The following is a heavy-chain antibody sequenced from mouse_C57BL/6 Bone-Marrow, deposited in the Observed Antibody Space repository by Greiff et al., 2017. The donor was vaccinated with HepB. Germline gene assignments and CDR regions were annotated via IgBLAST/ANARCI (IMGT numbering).Heavy chain of an antibody. CDR3: ARSENRGGRGYGYFDV. J-gene: IGHJ1*03. CDR2: FYPGSGSI. D-gene: IGHD1-1*01. CDR1: GYTFTEYT. Sequence: QVQLKESGAELVKPGASVKLSCKASGYTFTEYTIHWVKQRPGQGLEWIGWFYPGSGSIKYNEKFKDKATLTAGKSSSTVYMALSRMTTEDSAVYFCARSENRGGRGYGYFDVWGTGTTVTVSS. V-gene: IGHV1-62-2*01.